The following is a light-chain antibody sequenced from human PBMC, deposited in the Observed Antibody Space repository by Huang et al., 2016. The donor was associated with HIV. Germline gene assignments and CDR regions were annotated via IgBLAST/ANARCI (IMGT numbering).Light chain of an antibody. J-gene: IGKJ3*01. CDR3: QQYDSLPRT. Sequence: DIQMTQSPSSLSASIGDSVTITCRASRHIYSYLNWYQHRPGKAPKLLIYDAANLEVGVPSRFSGSGSGRNFTLIISSLQPEDFATYYCQQYDSLPRTFGPGTKV. V-gene: IGKV1-33*01. CDR1: RHIYSY. CDR2: DAA.